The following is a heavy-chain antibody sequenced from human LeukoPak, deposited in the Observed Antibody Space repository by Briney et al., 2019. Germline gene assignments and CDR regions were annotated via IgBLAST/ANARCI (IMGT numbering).Heavy chain of an antibody. J-gene: IGHJ4*02. CDR1: GFTFSSYA. Sequence: LRLSCAASGFTFSSYAMSWIRQPPGKGLEWIGYIYYSGSTYYNPSLKSRVNISVDTSKNQFSLKLSSVTAADTAVYYCAREAGSSGYHYYYFDYWGQGTLVTVSS. V-gene: IGHV4-30-4*08. CDR2: IYYSGST. CDR3: AREAGSSGYHYYYFDY. D-gene: IGHD3-22*01.